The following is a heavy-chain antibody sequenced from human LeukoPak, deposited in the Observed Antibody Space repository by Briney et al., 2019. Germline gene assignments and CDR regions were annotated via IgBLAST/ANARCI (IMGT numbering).Heavy chain of an antibody. D-gene: IGHD1-26*01. CDR3: ARRVGVLWELPELDY. CDR1: GYIFHNYG. J-gene: IGHJ4*02. CDR2: ITVNNGDT. V-gene: IGHV1-18*01. Sequence: ASVKVSCKASGYIFHNYGLTWVRQAPGLVLEWLGWITVNNGDTDYAQKFQDRVTLTTDTSTSTAYLQLQSLRSDDTAVYYCARRVGVLWELPELDYWGQGTLVTVSS.